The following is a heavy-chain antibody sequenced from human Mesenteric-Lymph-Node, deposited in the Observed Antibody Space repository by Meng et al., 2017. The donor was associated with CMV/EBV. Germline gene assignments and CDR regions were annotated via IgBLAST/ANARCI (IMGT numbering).Heavy chain of an antibody. Sequence: GESLKISCAVSGFNVSTNYMSWVRQALGKGLEWVSVIYSAGTTYFADSVKGRFTISRDNSKNTLFLQMNSLRAEDTAVYYCARDDRGPTANSNWGQGTLVTVSS. CDR2: IYSAGTT. V-gene: IGHV3-66*02. D-gene: IGHD1-1*01. CDR1: GFNVSTNY. CDR3: ARDDRGPTANSN. J-gene: IGHJ4*02.